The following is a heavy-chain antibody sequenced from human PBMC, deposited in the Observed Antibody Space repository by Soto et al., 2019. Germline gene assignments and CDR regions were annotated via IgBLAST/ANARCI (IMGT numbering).Heavy chain of an antibody. J-gene: IGHJ4*02. CDR1: SGSFSGYY. CDR3: ARGYESSRRYLPLLDY. V-gene: IGHV4-34*01. Sequence: QVQLQQWGAGLLKPSETLSLRCVVNSGSFSGYYWTWIRQTPGKGLEWIGEISHSGSTNYNPSLMSRGTMSADTSKKQCARRLSSVTAADTALYFCARGYESSRRYLPLLDYWGQGTLVTVSS. D-gene: IGHD3-22*01. CDR2: ISHSGST.